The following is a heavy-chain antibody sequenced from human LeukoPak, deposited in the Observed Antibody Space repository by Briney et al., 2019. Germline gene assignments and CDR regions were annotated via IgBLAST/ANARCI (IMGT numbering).Heavy chain of an antibody. CDR1: GFTFSHYW. V-gene: IGHV3-74*01. CDR3: ARDVNYGVDV. Sequence: GGSLRLSCAASGFTFSHYWMHWVRQAPGKGLVWVSRIITDGSSTSYADSVKGRFTISRDNAKNTLYLQMNSLRAEDTAVYYCARDVNYGVDVWGQGTTVSVSS. CDR2: IITDGSST. J-gene: IGHJ6*02.